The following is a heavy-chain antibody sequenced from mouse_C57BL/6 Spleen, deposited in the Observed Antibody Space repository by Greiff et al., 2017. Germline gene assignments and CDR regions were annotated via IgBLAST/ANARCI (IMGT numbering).Heavy chain of an antibody. Sequence: EVKLMESGGGLVKPGGSLKLSCAASGFTFSSYAMSWVRQTPEKRLEWVATISDGGSYTYYPDNVKGRFTISRDNAKNNLYLQMSHLKSEDTAMYYCAREDYGSSYDYWGQGTTLTFSS. CDR1: GFTFSSYA. CDR3: AREDYGSSYDY. J-gene: IGHJ2*01. CDR2: ISDGGSYT. V-gene: IGHV5-4*01. D-gene: IGHD1-1*01.